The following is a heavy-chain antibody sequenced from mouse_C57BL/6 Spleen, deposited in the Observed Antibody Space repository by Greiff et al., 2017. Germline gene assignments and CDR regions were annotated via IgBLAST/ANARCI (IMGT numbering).Heavy chain of an antibody. J-gene: IGHJ3*01. CDR1: GFTFSSYA. D-gene: IGHD2-10*01. CDR3: ARDKGAYSGNPFAY. V-gene: IGHV5-4*01. Sequence: EVKLMESGGGLVKPGGSLKLSCAASGFTFSSYAMSWVRQTPEKRLEWVATISDGGSYTYYTDNVKGRFTISRDNSKNNLYLQMSHLKSEDTAMYYCARDKGAYSGNPFAYWGQGTLVTVSA. CDR2: ISDGGSYT.